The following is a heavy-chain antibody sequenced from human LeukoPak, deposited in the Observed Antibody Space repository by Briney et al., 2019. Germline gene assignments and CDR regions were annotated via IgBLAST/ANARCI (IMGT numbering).Heavy chain of an antibody. D-gene: IGHD1-1*01. Sequence: GGSLRLSCADSGFTFSSYMMNWVRQAPGKGLEWVSSINSGSTYTYYTESVKGRFTVSRDNAKNSLFLQMNSLRAEDTAIYYCARSLTTLTYEGYWGQGTLVTVSS. V-gene: IGHV3-21*01. CDR3: ARSLTTLTYEGY. J-gene: IGHJ4*02. CDR1: GFTFSSYM. CDR2: INSGSTYT.